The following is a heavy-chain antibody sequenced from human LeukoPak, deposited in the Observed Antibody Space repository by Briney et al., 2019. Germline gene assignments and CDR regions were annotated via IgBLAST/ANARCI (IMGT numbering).Heavy chain of an antibody. CDR3: ARDGRSGNFDK. CDR2: IRSDGSIT. Sequence: GGSLRLSCAGSGITFSGYWMHWVRQAPGKGLAWVSVIRSDGSITTYADSVKGRFTISRDTAKNTLYLQMNSLRAEDTAVYYCARDGRSGNFDKWGQGTLVGVSS. V-gene: IGHV3-74*01. J-gene: IGHJ4*02. CDR1: GITFSGYW. D-gene: IGHD1-26*01.